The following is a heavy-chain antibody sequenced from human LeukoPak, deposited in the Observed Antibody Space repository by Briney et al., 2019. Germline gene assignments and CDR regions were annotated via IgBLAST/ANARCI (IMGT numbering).Heavy chain of an antibody. D-gene: IGHD4-17*01. J-gene: IGHJ6*03. CDR3: ARANDYAISSYYYYYMDV. V-gene: IGHV4-59*01. CDR2: IYYSGST. CDR1: GGSISSYY. Sequence: SETLSLTCTVSGGSISSYYWSWIRQPPGKGLEWIGYIYYSGSTNYNPSLKSRVTISVDTSKNQFSLKLSSVTAADTAVYYCARANDYAISSYYYYYMDVRGKGTTVTVSS.